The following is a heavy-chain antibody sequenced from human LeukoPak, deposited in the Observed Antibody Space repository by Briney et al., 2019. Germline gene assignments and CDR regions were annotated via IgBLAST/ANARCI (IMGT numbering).Heavy chain of an antibody. J-gene: IGHJ3*02. CDR2: IYYSENT. Sequence: PSETLSLTCTISGGSINSYYWSWIRQPPGKGLEWIGYIYYSENTNYNPSLKSRVTISFDTSKNQFSLKLNSVTAADTAVYYCARRVATAPMYAFDIWGQGTMVTVSS. CDR1: GGSINSYY. V-gene: IGHV4-59*08. D-gene: IGHD6-13*01. CDR3: ARRVATAPMYAFDI.